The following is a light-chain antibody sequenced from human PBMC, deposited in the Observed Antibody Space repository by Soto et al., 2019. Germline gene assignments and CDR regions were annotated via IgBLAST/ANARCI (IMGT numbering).Light chain of an antibody. CDR3: SSYTSSNTVI. Sequence: QSVLTQPASVSGSPGQSITISCTGTSSDVGGYNYISWDQQHPGKAPKFIIYDVRNRPSGVSNRFSGSRSGNTASLTISGLQAEDEADYYCSSYTSSNTVIFGGGTQLTVL. CDR2: DVR. J-gene: IGLJ2*01. V-gene: IGLV2-14*03. CDR1: SSDVGGYNY.